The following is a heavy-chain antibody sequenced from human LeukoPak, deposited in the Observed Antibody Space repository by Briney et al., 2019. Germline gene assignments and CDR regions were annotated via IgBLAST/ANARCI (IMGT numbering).Heavy chain of an antibody. J-gene: IGHJ3*02. Sequence: GGSLRLSCAASGFTFSSYSVNWVRQAPGKGLEWVSSISISSSYIYYADSVKGRLTISRDNAKNSLYLQMNSLRAEDTAVYYCARDRISRPRAFDIWGQGTMVTVSS. D-gene: IGHD2/OR15-2a*01. CDR1: GFTFSSYS. CDR3: ARDRISRPRAFDI. V-gene: IGHV3-21*01. CDR2: ISISSSYI.